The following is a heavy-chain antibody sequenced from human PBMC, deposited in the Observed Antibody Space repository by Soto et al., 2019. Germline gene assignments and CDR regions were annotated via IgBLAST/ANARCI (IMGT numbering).Heavy chain of an antibody. CDR3: AKDRDYYDSTLAFDI. D-gene: IGHD3-22*01. V-gene: IGHV3-23*01. J-gene: IGHJ3*02. CDR2: ISGTGVST. CDR1: GFTFNTFA. Sequence: EVQLLESGGGLVQPGGSLRLSCAASGFTFNTFAMTWVRQAPGKGLEWVSAISGTGVSTYYADSVKGRFTISRDNSKNTLYLQMNSLRAEDTAVYFCAKDRDYYDSTLAFDIWSQGTRVTVSS.